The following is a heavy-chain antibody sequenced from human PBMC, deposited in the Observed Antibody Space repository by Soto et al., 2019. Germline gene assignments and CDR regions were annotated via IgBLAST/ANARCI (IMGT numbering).Heavy chain of an antibody. V-gene: IGHV4-59*01. CDR2: IYYSGST. CDR3: ARVSSSGWSGFYYYGMDV. J-gene: IGHJ6*02. D-gene: IGHD6-19*01. Sequence: QPPGKGLEWIGYIYYSGSTNYNPSLKSRVTISVDTSKNQFSLKLSSVTAADTAVYYCARVSSSGWSGFYYYGMDVWGQGTTVTVSS.